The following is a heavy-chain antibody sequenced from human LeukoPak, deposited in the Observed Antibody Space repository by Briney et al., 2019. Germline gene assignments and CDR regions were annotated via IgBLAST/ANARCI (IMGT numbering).Heavy chain of an antibody. V-gene: IGHV3-49*04. J-gene: IGHJ4*02. CDR2: IRSKAYGGTT. CDR3: TRQGYYDSSGYPPFDY. CDR1: GFTFGDYA. D-gene: IGHD3-22*01. Sequence: GGSLRPSCTASGFTFGDYAMSWVRQAPGKGLEWVGFIRSKAYGGTTEYAASVKGRFTISRDDSKSIAYLQMNSLKTEDTAVYYCTRQGYYDSSGYPPFDYWGQGTLVTVSS.